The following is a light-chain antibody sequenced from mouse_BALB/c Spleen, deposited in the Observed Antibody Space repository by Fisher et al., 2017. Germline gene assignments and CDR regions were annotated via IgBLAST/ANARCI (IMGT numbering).Light chain of an antibody. CDR2: DTS. Sequence: DIVLTQSPAIMAASLGQKVTMTCSASSSVSSSYLHWYQQKSGTSPKRWIYDTSKLASGAPARFSGSGSGTSYSLTISSVKAEDAATYYCQQYSGYPYTFGGGTKLEIK. V-gene: IGKV4-58*01. CDR3: QQYSGYPYT. CDR1: SSVSSSY. J-gene: IGKJ2*01.